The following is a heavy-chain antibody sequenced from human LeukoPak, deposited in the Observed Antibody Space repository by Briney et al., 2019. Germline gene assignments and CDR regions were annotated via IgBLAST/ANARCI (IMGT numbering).Heavy chain of an antibody. CDR2: INPSGGST. D-gene: IGHD6-13*01. CDR1: GYTFTSYY. CDR3: ARGDAAAATLFDP. V-gene: IGHV1-46*01. J-gene: IGHJ5*02. Sequence: ASVKVSCKASGYTFTSYYMHWVRQAPGQGLEWMGIINPSGGSTSYAQKFQGRVTMTTDTSTSTAYMELRSLRSDDTAVYYCARGDAAAATLFDPWGQGTLVTVSS.